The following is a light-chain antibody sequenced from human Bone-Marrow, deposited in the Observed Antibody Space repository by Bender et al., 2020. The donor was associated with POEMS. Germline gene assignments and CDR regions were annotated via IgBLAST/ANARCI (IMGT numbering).Light chain of an antibody. Sequence: QSALTQPASVSGSPGQSITISCTGTISDVGGYNYVSWYQHHPGEAPKLLIYAVSNRPSGISNRFSGSKSGNTASLTISGLQAEDEAEYYCSSYISRTTLYVFGAGTKVTVL. CDR2: AVS. CDR1: ISDVGGYNY. CDR3: SSYISRTTLYV. V-gene: IGLV2-14*03. J-gene: IGLJ1*01.